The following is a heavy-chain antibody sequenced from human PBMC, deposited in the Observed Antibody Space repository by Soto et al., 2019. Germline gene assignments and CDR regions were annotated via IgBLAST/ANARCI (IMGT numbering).Heavy chain of an antibody. V-gene: IGHV4-59*01. CDR3: ARGSGNYYYYGLDV. Sequence: QVQLQESGPGLVKPSETLSLTCTVSGGSISSSYWSWIRQPPGKGPEWIGYMYDSGSTNYNPSLRSRVTISVDTSKKQFSLKLSSVTAADTAVYYCARGSGNYYYYGLDVWGQGTTVTVSS. J-gene: IGHJ6*02. CDR1: GGSISSSY. CDR2: MYDSGST. D-gene: IGHD1-26*01.